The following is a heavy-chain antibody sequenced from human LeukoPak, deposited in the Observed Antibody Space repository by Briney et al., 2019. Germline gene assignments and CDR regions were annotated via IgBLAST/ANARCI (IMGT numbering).Heavy chain of an antibody. J-gene: IGHJ6*02. V-gene: IGHV3-21*01. D-gene: IGHD1-1*01. Sequence: PGGTLRLSCAASGFTFSSYSMNWVRQAPGKGLEWVSSISSSSSYIYYADSVKGRFTISRDNAQNSLYLQMNSLRAEDTAVYYCARELERRWHYYYYGMDVWGQGTTVTVSS. CDR3: ARELERRWHYYYYGMDV. CDR2: ISSSSSYI. CDR1: GFTFSSYS.